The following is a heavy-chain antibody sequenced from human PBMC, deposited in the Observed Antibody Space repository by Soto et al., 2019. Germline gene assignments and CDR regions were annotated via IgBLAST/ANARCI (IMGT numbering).Heavy chain of an antibody. D-gene: IGHD1-26*01. J-gene: IGHJ5*02. V-gene: IGHV4-61*01. Sequence: PSETLALTCTVSGSALSGRSYYWNWTGQPPGKQMEWIGDIYDSGATKYNPPLKSRVTISQDTSKNQFSLKMNSVTPSDTAVFYCARDWEPYWFDPWGQGTLVTVSA. CDR3: ARDWEPYWFDP. CDR1: GSALSGRSYY. CDR2: IYDSGAT.